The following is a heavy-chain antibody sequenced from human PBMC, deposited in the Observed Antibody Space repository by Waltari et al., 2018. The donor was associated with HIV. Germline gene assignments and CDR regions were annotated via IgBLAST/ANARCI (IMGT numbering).Heavy chain of an antibody. CDR3: ARDFFWNPSFRPDYYFFYMDV. J-gene: IGHJ6*03. CDR1: GGTFSIYG. V-gene: IGHV1-69*01. CDR2: TIPMFGTT. D-gene: IGHD3-3*01. Sequence: QVQLLQSGPEVKKPGSSVKVSCKASGGTFSIYGFNWVRQAPGHGLEWMGGTIPMFGTTTYALRFQDRVTITADESTSTVYMELSRLRSEDTAVYYCARDFFWNPSFRPDYYFFYMDVWGKGTTVTVSS.